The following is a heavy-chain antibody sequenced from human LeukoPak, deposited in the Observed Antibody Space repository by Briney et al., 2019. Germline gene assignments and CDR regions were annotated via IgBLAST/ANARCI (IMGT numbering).Heavy chain of an antibody. V-gene: IGHV3-30*02. D-gene: IGHD5-24*01. Sequence: GGTLRLSCVVSGFTFSTYDMYWVRQAPGKGLEWMTFIRSDGTGELYVESVKGRFTNSRDNSKNTLYLQMNSVRPEGTAVYYFAAINIAQLPIRVYWGQGTLVTDSS. CDR3: AAINIAQLPIRVY. CDR2: IRSDGTGE. J-gene: IGHJ4*02. CDR1: GFTFSTYD.